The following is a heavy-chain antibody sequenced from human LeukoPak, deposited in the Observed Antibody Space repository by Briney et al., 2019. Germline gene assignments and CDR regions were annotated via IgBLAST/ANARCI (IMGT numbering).Heavy chain of an antibody. CDR2: IYHSGST. CDR1: GFTFSSYA. V-gene: IGHV4-4*02. CDR3: ARDPRSDAFDI. Sequence: GSLRLSCAASGFTFSSYAMSWVRQAPGKGLEWIGEIYHSGSTNYNPSLKSRVTISVDKSKNQFSLKLSSVTAADTAVYYCARDPRSDAFDIWGQGTMVTVSS. J-gene: IGHJ3*02.